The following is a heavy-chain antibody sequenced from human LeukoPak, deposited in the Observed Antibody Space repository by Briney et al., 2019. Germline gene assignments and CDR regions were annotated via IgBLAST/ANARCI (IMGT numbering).Heavy chain of an antibody. J-gene: IGHJ4*01. CDR3: IREIQVRASASLGY. CDR2: MNSAETTI. Sequence: GGSLRLSCAASGFSLTGYWMHWVRHAAGKGVVCVARMNSAETTINYADPVKGRFTISRDNAGNALYLQMSSLRAEDTAIYYCIREIQVRASASLGYWGQGTLVTVSS. D-gene: IGHD2-2*01. CDR1: GFSLTGYW. V-gene: IGHV3-74*01.